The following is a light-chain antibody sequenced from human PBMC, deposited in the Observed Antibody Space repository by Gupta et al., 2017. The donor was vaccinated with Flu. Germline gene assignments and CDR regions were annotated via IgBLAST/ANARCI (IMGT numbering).Light chain of an antibody. V-gene: IGLV3-25*02. CDR2: KDT. J-gene: IGLJ3*02. CDR1: AFPDHF. CDR3: QSADSSSTSLE. Sequence: SYALTQPPPVSVSPGQTASITCSGDAFPDHFAYWYQQKPGQAPVMVIYKDTGRRSGIPERSSASSSGTTVTFTISGVQAEDEADDYCQSADSSSTSLEFGGGTKLTVL.